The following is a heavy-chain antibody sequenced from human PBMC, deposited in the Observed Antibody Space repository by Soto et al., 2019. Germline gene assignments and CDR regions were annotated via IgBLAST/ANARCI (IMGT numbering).Heavy chain of an antibody. Sequence: QVQLQESGPGLVKPSETLSLTCTVSGDSMRSYYWSWIRQPPGKGLEWIGYIYYSGSTNYNPSVKRRVTLAVHTSKSQFPLKLSAATAADPAVYYCPSLSMITCGGNRKDAFDIWGQGTMVNVSS. CDR2: IYYSGST. D-gene: IGHD3-16*01. J-gene: IGHJ3*02. CDR1: GDSMRSYY. V-gene: IGHV4-59*08. CDR3: PSLSMITCGGNRKDAFDI.